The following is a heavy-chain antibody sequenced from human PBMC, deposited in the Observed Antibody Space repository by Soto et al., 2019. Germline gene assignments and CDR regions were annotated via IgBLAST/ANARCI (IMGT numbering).Heavy chain of an antibody. V-gene: IGHV1-3*01. CDR2: INVSNGNT. CDR1: GYKFSSYA. J-gene: IGHJ5*02. CDR3: ARDPKSLGWFDP. Sequence: ASVKVSCKASGYKFSSYAIHWVRQAPGQRLEWMGWINVSNGNTKYSQKFHDRVTITRDTSTSTAYMELSSLRSEDTAVYYCARDPKSLGWFDPWGQGTLVTVSS.